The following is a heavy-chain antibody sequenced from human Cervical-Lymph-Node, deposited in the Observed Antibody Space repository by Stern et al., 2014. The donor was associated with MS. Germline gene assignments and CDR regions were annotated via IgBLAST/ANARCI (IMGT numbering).Heavy chain of an antibody. V-gene: IGHV1-46*01. CDR2: INPSGSRN. CDR1: GYTFTSDF. CDR3: ARQNYYNGMDV. D-gene: IGHD2/OR15-2a*01. Sequence: VQLVQSGAEVKKPGGSVKVSCKASGYTFTSDFMHWVRQAPGKGLEWVGIINPSGSRNSYAPKIQGRFTMTRDTSTSTVHMELSSLRSEDTAVYYCARQNYYNGMDVWGQGTTVIVSS. J-gene: IGHJ6*02.